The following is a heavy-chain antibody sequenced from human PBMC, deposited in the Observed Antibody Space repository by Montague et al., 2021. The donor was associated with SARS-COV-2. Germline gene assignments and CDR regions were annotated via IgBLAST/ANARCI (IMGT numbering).Heavy chain of an antibody. V-gene: IGHV4-39*01. D-gene: IGHD6-19*01. CDR2: IYNGETT. J-gene: IGHJ4*02. CDR3: VTPGKTALADQLDY. CDR1: GGSISSTSFY. Sequence: SETLSLTYTVSGGSISSTSFYWGWIRQPPGKGLEWIGCIYNGETTYYSPSLKSRVAISLDTPNNQLSLKITSLIVADTAIYYCVTPGKTALADQLDYWGPGILVTVSS.